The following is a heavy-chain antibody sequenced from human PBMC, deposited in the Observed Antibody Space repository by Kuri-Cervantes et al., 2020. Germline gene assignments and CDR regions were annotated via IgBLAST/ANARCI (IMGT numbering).Heavy chain of an antibody. Sequence: SETLSLTCTVSGGSISSYYWSWIRQPPGKGLEWIGYIYYSGSTTYNPSLKSRVTISVDTSKNQFSLKLSSVTAADTAVYYCARDGPGYNYYFDYWGQGTLVTVSS. J-gene: IGHJ4*02. CDR1: GGSISSYY. CDR2: IYYSGST. V-gene: IGHV4-59*01. D-gene: IGHD5-24*01. CDR3: ARDGPGYNYYFDY.